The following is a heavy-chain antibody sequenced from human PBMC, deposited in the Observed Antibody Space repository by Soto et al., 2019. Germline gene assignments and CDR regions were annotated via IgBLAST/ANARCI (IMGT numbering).Heavy chain of an antibody. CDR2: IYWDDDK. Sequence: QITLKESGPTLVKPTQTLTLTCTFSGFSLSAGGVGVGWIRQPPGKALECLALIYWDDDKRYRPSLKSRLTINKDTSKHQVVLTMTNMDPMDTATYYCAHRGPKESLFDFWGQGTLVTVSS. V-gene: IGHV2-5*02. CDR3: AHRGPKESLFDF. CDR1: GFSLSAGGVG. J-gene: IGHJ4*02.